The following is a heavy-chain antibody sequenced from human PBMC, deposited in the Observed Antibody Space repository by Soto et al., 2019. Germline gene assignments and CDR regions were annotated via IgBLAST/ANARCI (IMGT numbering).Heavy chain of an antibody. D-gene: IGHD4-17*01. V-gene: IGHV4-39*01. CDR2: INYGGSP. CDR1: GGSISSSGCY. J-gene: IGHJ4*02. CDR3: ARLPHYGDPKAGI. Sequence: LEILSLTCTVSGGSISSSGCYWGWIRQPPGKGLEWIGSINYGGSPYYNPSLKSRVTISVDTSKNQFSLKLSSVTAADTAVYYCARLPHYGDPKAGIWGRGTLVTVSS.